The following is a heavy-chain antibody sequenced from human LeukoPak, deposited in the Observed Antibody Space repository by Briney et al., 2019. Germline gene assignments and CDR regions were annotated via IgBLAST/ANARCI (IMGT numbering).Heavy chain of an antibody. V-gene: IGHV4-39*01. J-gene: IGHJ4*02. Sequence: NPSETLSLTCTVSGGSISSNNYYWNWIRQPPGKGLEWIGNIYYNGDTYYNPSLMSRVTISLDTSKNHFSLKLNSVTAADTAMYYCARQILGFDYWGQGTLVTVSS. CDR2: IYYNGDT. CDR1: GGSISSNNYY. CDR3: ARQILGFDY.